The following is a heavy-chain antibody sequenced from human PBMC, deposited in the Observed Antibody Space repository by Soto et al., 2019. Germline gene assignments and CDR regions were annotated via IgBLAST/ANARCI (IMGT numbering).Heavy chain of an antibody. CDR2: IHADGSSI. J-gene: IGHJ4*02. CDR3: TRGGRSFDWLSGPYSFDY. Sequence: HPGGSLRLSCAASGFTFSSYWMHWVRQAPGKGLVWVSRIHADGSSIKYADSVKGRFTISRDNAKNTLYLQMNSLRADDTAVYYCTRGGRSFDWLSGPYSFDYWGQGILVTVSS. D-gene: IGHD3-9*01. V-gene: IGHV3-74*01. CDR1: GFTFSSYW.